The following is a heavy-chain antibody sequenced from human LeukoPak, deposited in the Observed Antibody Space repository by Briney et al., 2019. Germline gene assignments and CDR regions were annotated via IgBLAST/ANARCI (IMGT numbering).Heavy chain of an antibody. CDR3: ATRGSDFWSGFYD. D-gene: IGHD3-3*01. CDR2: FDPENAEI. Sequence: ASVKDSRKLSGNTLRELPIQWVRQAGGKGLEWMAGFDPENAEIVYAQKFQGRVTMTEDTSTNTAYMELTSLTSDDTALYYCATRGSDFWSGFYDCGQGTQVTVSS. J-gene: IGHJ4*02. V-gene: IGHV1-24*01. CDR1: GNTLRELP.